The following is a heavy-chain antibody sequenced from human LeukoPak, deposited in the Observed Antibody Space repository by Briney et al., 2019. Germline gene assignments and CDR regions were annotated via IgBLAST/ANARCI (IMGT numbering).Heavy chain of an antibody. J-gene: IGHJ3*02. Sequence: ASVKVSCKASGYTFTSYAMNWVRQAPGQGLECMGWINTNTGNPTYAQGFTGRFVFSLDTSVSTAYLQISSLKAEDTAVYYCHGSSWYFVDAFDIWGQGTMVTVSS. D-gene: IGHD6-13*01. CDR3: HGSSWYFVDAFDI. CDR2: INTNTGNP. CDR1: GYTFTSYA. V-gene: IGHV7-4-1*02.